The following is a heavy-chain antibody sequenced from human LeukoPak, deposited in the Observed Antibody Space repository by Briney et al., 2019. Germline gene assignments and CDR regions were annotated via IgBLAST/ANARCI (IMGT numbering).Heavy chain of an antibody. D-gene: IGHD6-19*01. J-gene: IGHJ4*02. Sequence: GASVKVSCKASGYTFTSYYMHWVRQAPGQGLEWMGWINPNSGGTNYAQKFQGRVTMTRDTSISTAYMELSRLRSDDTAVYYCARVISVAGTVHFDYWGQGTLVTVSS. V-gene: IGHV1-2*02. CDR1: GYTFTSYY. CDR3: ARVISVAGTVHFDY. CDR2: INPNSGGT.